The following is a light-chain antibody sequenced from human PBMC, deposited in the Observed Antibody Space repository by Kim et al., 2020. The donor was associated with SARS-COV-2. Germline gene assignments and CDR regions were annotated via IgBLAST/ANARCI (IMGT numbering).Light chain of an antibody. Sequence: ESASLSCGASHNSDISFARYQQTPGQAPRLLIYDAAMRAAGIPDRFSGNGSGTDFTLTIGGLAPEGFATYYCQQRGSLPPALTIGGGTKVDIK. V-gene: IGKV3-11*01. J-gene: IGKJ4*01. CDR1: HNSDIS. CDR3: QQRGSLPPALT. CDR2: DAA.